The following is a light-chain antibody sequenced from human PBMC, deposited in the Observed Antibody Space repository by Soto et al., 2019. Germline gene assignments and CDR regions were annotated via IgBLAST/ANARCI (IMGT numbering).Light chain of an antibody. V-gene: IGLV6-57*04. Sequence: NFILTQPHSVSESPGKTVTISCTRSSGSIASNYVQWYQQRPASAPTTVIYEDNLRPSGVPDRFSGAIDSSSNSASLTISGLKTEDEADYYCQSYDSSTVVFGGGTKLTVL. CDR1: SGSIASNY. CDR2: EDN. CDR3: QSYDSSTVV. J-gene: IGLJ2*01.